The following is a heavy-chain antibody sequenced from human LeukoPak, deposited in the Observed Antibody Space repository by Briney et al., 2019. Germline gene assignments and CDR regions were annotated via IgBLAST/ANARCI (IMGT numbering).Heavy chain of an antibody. CDR3: AKSYDYSNLPDY. Sequence: GGSLRLSCAASGFTFDDYAMHWVRQAPGKGLEWVSGISWNSGSIGYADSVKGRFTISRDNAKNSLYLQMNSLRAEDTALYYCAKSYDYSNLPDYWGQGTLVTVSS. CDR1: GFTFDDYA. CDR2: ISWNSGSI. J-gene: IGHJ4*02. D-gene: IGHD4-11*01. V-gene: IGHV3-9*01.